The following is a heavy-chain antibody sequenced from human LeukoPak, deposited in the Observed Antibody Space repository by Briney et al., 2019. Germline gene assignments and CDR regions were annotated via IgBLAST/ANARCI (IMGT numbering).Heavy chain of an antibody. V-gene: IGHV5-51*01. D-gene: IGHD2-21*02. CDR3: ARRGDWAFEY. CDR1: GYTFTNYW. CDR2: IYPGDFDT. Sequence: PGGSLKISCKASGYTFTNYWIGWVRQMPGKGLEWMGIIYPGDFDTTYGPSFEGQLTISADKSITTAYLQWSSLKASDTAIYYCARRGDWAFEYWGQGTLVTVSS. J-gene: IGHJ4*02.